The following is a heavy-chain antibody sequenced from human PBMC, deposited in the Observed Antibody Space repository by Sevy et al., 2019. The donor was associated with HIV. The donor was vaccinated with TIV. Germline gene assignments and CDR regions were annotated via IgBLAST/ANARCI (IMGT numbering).Heavy chain of an antibody. CDR1: GFTFSSFA. V-gene: IGHV3-23*01. CDR2: ISGSGGGK. J-gene: IGHJ4*02. Sequence: GGSLRLSCAASGFTFSSFAISWVRQAPGKGLEWVSDISGSGGGKKYADSVKGRFTVSRDNAQNTVFLQMNNLRSEDTGLYYCAKEFYRGSYLEDWGQGTLVTVSS. D-gene: IGHD3-10*01. CDR3: AKEFYRGSYLED.